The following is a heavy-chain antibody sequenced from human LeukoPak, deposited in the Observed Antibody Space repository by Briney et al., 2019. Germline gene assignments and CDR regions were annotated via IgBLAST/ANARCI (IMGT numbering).Heavy chain of an antibody. V-gene: IGHV1-2*02. CDR2: INPNSGGT. CDR3: ARDSRSWYYFDY. J-gene: IGHJ4*02. CDR1: GYTFTGYY. Sequence: GASVKVSCKASGYTFTGYYIHWVRQAPGQGLEWMGWINPNSGGTNYAQTFQGTVTMTRDTSISTAYMEMSRLRSDDTAVYYCARDSRSWYYFDYWGQGTLVTVSS. D-gene: IGHD6-13*01.